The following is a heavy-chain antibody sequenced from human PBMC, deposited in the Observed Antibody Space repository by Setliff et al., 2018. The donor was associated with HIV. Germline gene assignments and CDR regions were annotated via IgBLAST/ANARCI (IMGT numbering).Heavy chain of an antibody. CDR1: GYSISSGYY. CDR2: INHNGNT. CDR3: AREIYGGNSRPFDY. Sequence: SETLSLTCAVSGYSISSGYYWGWIRQPPGKGLEWIGEINHNGNTNYNPTLNSRGTISVDTSKNQFSLKLTSVTAADTAVYYCAREIYGGNSRPFDYWGQGTLVTVSS. V-gene: IGHV4-38-2*02. J-gene: IGHJ4*02. D-gene: IGHD4-17*01.